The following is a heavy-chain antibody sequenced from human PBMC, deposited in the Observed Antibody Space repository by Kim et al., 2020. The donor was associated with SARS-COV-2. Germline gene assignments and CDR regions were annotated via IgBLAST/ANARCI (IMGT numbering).Heavy chain of an antibody. D-gene: IGHD4-4*01. J-gene: IGHJ4*02. V-gene: IGHV3-74*01. Sequence: ADSGKGRFTISRDNAKTTVYLQMNRVRAEDTAVYYCARDRGIDYSNPVDYWGQGTLVTVSS. CDR3: ARDRGIDYSNPVDY.